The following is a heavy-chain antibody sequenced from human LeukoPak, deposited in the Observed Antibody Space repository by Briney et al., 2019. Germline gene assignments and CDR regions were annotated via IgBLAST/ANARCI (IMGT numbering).Heavy chain of an antibody. J-gene: IGHJ3*02. CDR1: GGSISSNGYY. CDR3: ARHLRTHTSCYSCAFDI. CDR2: IYYSGST. Sequence: SETLSLTCTVSGGSISSNGYYWAWFRQPPGKGLEWIGSIYYSGSTYYNPSLKSRVTISVDTSKNQFSLKLSSVTAADTAVYYCARHLRTHTSCYSCAFDIWGQGTMVTVSS. V-gene: IGHV4-39*01. D-gene: IGHD2-2*02.